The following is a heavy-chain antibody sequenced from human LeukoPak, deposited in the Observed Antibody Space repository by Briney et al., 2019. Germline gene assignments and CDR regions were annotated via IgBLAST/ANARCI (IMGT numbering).Heavy chain of an antibody. CDR1: GFTFSSYG. CDR3: ARELYGDYSNWFDP. CDR2: IWYDGSNK. V-gene: IGHV3-33*01. J-gene: IGHJ5*02. Sequence: GGPVRLSCAASGFTFSSYGMHWVRQTPGKGLEWVAVIWYDGSNKYYADSVKGRLTISRDNSKNTLYLQMNSLRAEDTAVYYCARELYGDYSNWFDPWGQGTLVTVS. D-gene: IGHD4-17*01.